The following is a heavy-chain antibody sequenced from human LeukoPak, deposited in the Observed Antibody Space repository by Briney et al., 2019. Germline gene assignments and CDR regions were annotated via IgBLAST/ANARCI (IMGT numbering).Heavy chain of an antibody. CDR2: IKQDGSDK. CDR1: XFTFNTYW. D-gene: IGHD2-8*02. Sequence: AAXXFTFNTYWMNGVRXAPGXXXXXVANIKQDGSDKYYVESVKGRFTISKDNAKNSLYLQMDSLRAEDTAVYFCARGNWWVGAAQYCDFWGRGTLVTVSS. J-gene: IGHJ4*02. CDR3: ARGNWWVGAAQYCDF. V-gene: IGHV3-7*01.